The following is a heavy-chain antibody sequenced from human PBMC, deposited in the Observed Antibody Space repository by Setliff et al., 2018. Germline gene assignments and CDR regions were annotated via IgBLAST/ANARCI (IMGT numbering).Heavy chain of an antibody. V-gene: IGHV3-33*08. Sequence: LRLSCAASGFTFSSYRMHWVRQAPGKGLEWVAVIWDDGGNKYHADSVKGRFTISRDNSKNTLYLQMNSLRPGDTAVYYCARTCSGSGCYAGLESWGQGTPVTVSS. CDR2: IWDDGGNK. J-gene: IGHJ4*02. CDR1: GFTFSSYR. D-gene: IGHD2-15*01. CDR3: ARTCSGSGCYAGLES.